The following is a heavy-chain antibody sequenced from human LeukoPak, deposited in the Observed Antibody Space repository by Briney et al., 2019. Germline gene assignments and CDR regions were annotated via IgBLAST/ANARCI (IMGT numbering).Heavy chain of an antibody. Sequence: ASVKVSCKASGYTFTGYYMHWVRQAPGQGLEWMGWINPNSGGTNYAQKFQGRVTMTRDTSISTAYMELSRLRSDDTAVFYCARANAPDSYRGRIDCFDPWGQGTLVTVSS. J-gene: IGHJ5*02. CDR2: INPNSGGT. D-gene: IGHD2-8*01. CDR3: ARANAPDSYRGRIDCFDP. V-gene: IGHV1-2*02. CDR1: GYTFTGYY.